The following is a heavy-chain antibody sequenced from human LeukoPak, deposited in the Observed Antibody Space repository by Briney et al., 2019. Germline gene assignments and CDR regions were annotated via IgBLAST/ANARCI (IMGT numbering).Heavy chain of an antibody. J-gene: IGHJ4*02. Sequence: GGSLRLSCAASGFTFSRYAMHWVRQAPGKGLEYVSAINSNGGSTYYANSVEGRFTISRDNSKNTLYLQMNSLRAEDTAVYYCAKTQPLSYDFWSGYYTGYFDYWGQGTLVTVSS. CDR2: INSNGGST. V-gene: IGHV3-64*01. CDR3: AKTQPLSYDFWSGYYTGYFDY. D-gene: IGHD3-3*01. CDR1: GFTFSRYA.